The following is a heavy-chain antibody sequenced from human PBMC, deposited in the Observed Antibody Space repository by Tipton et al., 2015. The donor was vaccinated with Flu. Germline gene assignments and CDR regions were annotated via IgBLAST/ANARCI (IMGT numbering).Heavy chain of an antibody. D-gene: IGHD6-13*01. J-gene: IGHJ4*02. CDR2: INHSGNT. CDR1: GGSFSGYY. Sequence: TLSLTCAVYGGSFSGYYWSWIRQPPGKGLEWIGEINHSGNTNYNPSLKSRVTISVDTSKNQFSLKLSSVTAADTAVYYCARHESSSSWYGDYFDYWGQGTLVTVSS. V-gene: IGHV4-34*01. CDR3: ARHESSSSWYGDYFDY.